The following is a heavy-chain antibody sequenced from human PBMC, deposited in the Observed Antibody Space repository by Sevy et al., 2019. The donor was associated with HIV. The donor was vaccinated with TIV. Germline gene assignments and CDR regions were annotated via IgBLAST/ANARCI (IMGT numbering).Heavy chain of an antibody. D-gene: IGHD3-16*02. J-gene: IGHJ4*02. Sequence: SETLSLTCSVYNGSFSDYYWSWFRQPPGKGLEWIGEINQSGSTTYNPSLKSRVTISIDASKNQFSLKLNSVTAADTAVYYCARPYRYWGQGSLVTVSS. V-gene: IGHV4-34*01. CDR3: ARPYRY. CDR2: INQSGST. CDR1: NGSFSDYY.